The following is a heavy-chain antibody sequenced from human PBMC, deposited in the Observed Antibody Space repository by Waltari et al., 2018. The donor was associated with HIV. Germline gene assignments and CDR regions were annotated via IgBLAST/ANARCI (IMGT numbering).Heavy chain of an antibody. CDR1: GGSISSYY. V-gene: IGHV4-59*01. D-gene: IGHD3-22*01. J-gene: IGHJ4*02. Sequence: QVQLQESGPGLVKPSETLSLTCTVSGGSISSYYWTWIRQPPGKGLEWIGYIYYSGATNYNPSLKSLVTISVDTSKNQFSLKLSSVTAADTAVYYCARSSTREGYYRLDYWGQGTLITVSS. CDR2: IYYSGAT. CDR3: ARSSTREGYYRLDY.